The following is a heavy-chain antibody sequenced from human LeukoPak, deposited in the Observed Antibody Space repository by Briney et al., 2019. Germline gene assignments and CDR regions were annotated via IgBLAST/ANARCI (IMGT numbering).Heavy chain of an antibody. Sequence: SETLSLTCTVSGGSISSYYWSWIRQPAGKGLEWIGRICTSGSTNYNPSLKSRVTMSVGTSKNQFSLKLSSVTAADTAVYYCAGEGFGWFGPHDYWGQGTLVTVSS. J-gene: IGHJ4*02. CDR1: GGSISSYY. CDR2: ICTSGST. D-gene: IGHD3-10*01. V-gene: IGHV4-4*07. CDR3: AGEGFGWFGPHDY.